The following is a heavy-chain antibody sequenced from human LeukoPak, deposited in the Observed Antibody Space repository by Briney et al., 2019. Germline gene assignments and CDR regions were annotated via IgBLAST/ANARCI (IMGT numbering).Heavy chain of an antibody. Sequence: GGSLRLSCAASGFTFSSNYMSWARQAPGKGLEWVSGISSSGSGGNTYYADSVKGRFTISRDSSKNTLFLHMNTLRAEDTAIYYCAKDRTVGASYWCFDLWGRGTLVTVSS. J-gene: IGHJ2*01. CDR1: GFTFSSNY. CDR3: AKDRTVGASYWCFDL. CDR2: ISSSGSGGNT. D-gene: IGHD1-26*01. V-gene: IGHV3-23*01.